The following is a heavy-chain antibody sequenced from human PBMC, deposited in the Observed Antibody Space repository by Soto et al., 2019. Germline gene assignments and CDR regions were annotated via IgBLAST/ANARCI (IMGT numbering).Heavy chain of an antibody. Sequence: EVQLLESGGGLVQPGGSLRLSCAASGFTFGIYAMGWVRQAPGKGLEWVSSINGGGTSTYYADSVKGRFTVYRDNSKNTMFLQRDSLRAEDTAVFYCAKLVSVEVYYYSYHAMDVWGQGTTVTVSS. V-gene: IGHV3-23*01. CDR3: AKLVSVEVYYYSYHAMDV. D-gene: IGHD1-20*01. CDR1: GFTFGIYA. J-gene: IGHJ6*02. CDR2: INGGGTST.